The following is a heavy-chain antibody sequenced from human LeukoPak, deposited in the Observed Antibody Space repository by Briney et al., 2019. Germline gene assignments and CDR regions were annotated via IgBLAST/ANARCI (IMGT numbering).Heavy chain of an antibody. D-gene: IGHD5-24*01. Sequence: ASVKVSCTASGCTFTVYSINWVRQAPGQGLEWMGWINIYTGNPTYAQGFTGRFVFSLDTSVSTAYLQISSLKAEDTAVYYCAGDAATINFDYWGQGTLVTVSS. J-gene: IGHJ4*02. CDR1: GCTFTVYS. CDR2: INIYTGNP. V-gene: IGHV7-4-1*02. CDR3: AGDAATINFDY.